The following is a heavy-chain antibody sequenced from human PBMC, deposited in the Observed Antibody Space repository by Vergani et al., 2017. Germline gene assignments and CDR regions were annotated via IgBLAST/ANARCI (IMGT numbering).Heavy chain of an antibody. CDR3: ARDLIKSDTYGGSGY. D-gene: IGHD3-16*01. CDR1: GYTFSTYG. J-gene: IGHJ1*01. CDR2: ISAYNGNT. V-gene: IGHV1-18*01. Sequence: QVQLVQSVAEVKKPGASVKVSCKASGYTFSTYGISWVRQAPGQGLEWMGWISAYNGNTNYPEKFQGRLTMTTDTSTRTAYMELRSLRSDDTAVYYCARDLIKSDTYGGSGYWGPGTLVTVSS.